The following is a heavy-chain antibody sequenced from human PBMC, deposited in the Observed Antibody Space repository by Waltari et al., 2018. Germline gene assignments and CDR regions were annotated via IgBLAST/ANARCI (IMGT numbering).Heavy chain of an antibody. Sequence: QVQLVESGGGVVQPGRSLRLSCAASGFTFSSYAMHWVRQAPGKGLEWVAVISYDGSNKYYADSVKGRFTISRDNSKNTLYLQMNSLRAEDTAVYYCARDSARYSGYAPMGYWGQGTLVTVSS. CDR1: GFTFSSYA. CDR2: ISYDGSNK. D-gene: IGHD5-12*01. V-gene: IGHV3-30-3*01. J-gene: IGHJ4*02. CDR3: ARDSARYSGYAPMGY.